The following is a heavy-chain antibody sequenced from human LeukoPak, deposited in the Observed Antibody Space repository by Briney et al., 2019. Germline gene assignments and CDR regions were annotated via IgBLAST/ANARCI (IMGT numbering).Heavy chain of an antibody. D-gene: IGHD3-10*01. J-gene: IGHJ4*02. Sequence: PGGSHRLSCAVSGFSFSDAWMSWVRQIPGKGLEWVGRIESKTDGGTTDYAAPVKGRFTISRDDSTNTLYLQMNSLKSEDTAVYYCTTYGSGRKFDYWGQGILVTVSS. CDR3: TTYGSGRKFDY. CDR1: GFSFSDAW. V-gene: IGHV3-15*04. CDR2: IESKTDGGTT.